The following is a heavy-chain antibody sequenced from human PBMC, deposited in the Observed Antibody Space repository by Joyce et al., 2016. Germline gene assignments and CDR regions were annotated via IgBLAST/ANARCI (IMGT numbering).Heavy chain of an antibody. V-gene: IGHV3-7*03. Sequence: EVQLVESGGGLVQPGGSLRLSCAASGFTFSGYWMSWVRQAAGKGLEGVANIKEDGSEAHYVDSVKGRFTISRDNAKKAVDLQMDSLRAEDTAVYCCATYTRFDPWGQGTLVTVSS. D-gene: IGHD1-14*01. CDR2: IKEDGSEA. CDR1: GFTFSGYW. CDR3: ATYTRFDP. J-gene: IGHJ5*02.